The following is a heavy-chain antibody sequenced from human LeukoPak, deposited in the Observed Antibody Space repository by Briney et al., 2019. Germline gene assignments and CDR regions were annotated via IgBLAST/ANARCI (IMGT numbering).Heavy chain of an antibody. CDR1: GFRLTTYW. J-gene: IGHJ4*02. CDR2: IDPTDSDA. Sequence: ESLKISCKGFGFRLTTYWISWVRQRPGKGLEWMGMIDPTDSDATYSPSFQGHVTISADQSISTIYLQWSSLKASDTAIYFCARRARYGISSFPLDFWGQGTLVTVSP. CDR3: ARRARYGISSFPLDF. V-gene: IGHV5-10-1*01. D-gene: IGHD6-13*01.